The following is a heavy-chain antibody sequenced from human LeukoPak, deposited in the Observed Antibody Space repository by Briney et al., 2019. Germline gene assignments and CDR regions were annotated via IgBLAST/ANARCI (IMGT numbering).Heavy chain of an antibody. J-gene: IGHJ4*02. CDR1: GYTFTSYG. D-gene: IGHD2-21*02. Sequence: ASVKVSCKASGYTFTSYGISWVRQAPGHGLEWMGWISAYNDNTNYVQKFQGRVTMTTDTSTSTAYMELRSLSPDDTAVYCCARDQPGDTLSEYWGQGTLVTVSS. CDR3: ARDQPGDTLSEY. V-gene: IGHV1-18*01. CDR2: ISAYNDNT.